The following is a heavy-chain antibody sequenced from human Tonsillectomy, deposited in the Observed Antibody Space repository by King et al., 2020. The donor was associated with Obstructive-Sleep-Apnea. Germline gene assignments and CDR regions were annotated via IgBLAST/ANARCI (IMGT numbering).Heavy chain of an antibody. CDR1: GFTFSSYA. J-gene: IGHJ4*02. Sequence: VQLVESGGGLVQPGGSLRLSCAASGFTFSSYAMSWVRQAPGKGLEWVSAISGSGGSTYYADSVKGRFPISSDNSKKTLYLQMNSLRAEDTAVYYCAKDHKRLGELSLYWGQGTLVTVSS. CDR3: AKDHKRLGELSLY. V-gene: IGHV3-23*04. CDR2: ISGSGGST. D-gene: IGHD3-16*02.